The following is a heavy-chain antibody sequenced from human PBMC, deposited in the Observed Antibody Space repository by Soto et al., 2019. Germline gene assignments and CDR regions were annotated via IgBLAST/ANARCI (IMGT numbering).Heavy chain of an antibody. J-gene: IGHJ6*02. V-gene: IGHV3-9*01. CDR3: AKDRGSGSYAANYQYYGMDV. D-gene: IGHD3-10*01. CDR1: GFTFDDYA. CDR2: INWNSGRI. Sequence: GGSLRLSCAASGFTFDDYAMHWVRQAPGKGLEWVSGINWNSGRIGYADSLKGRFTISRDNAKTSLYLQMNSLRAEDTALYYCAKDRGSGSYAANYQYYGMDVWGQGTTVTVSS.